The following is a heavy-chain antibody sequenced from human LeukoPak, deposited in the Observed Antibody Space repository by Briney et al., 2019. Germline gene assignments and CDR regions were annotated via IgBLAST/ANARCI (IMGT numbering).Heavy chain of an antibody. V-gene: IGHV3-53*01. CDR1: GFTVSSNY. D-gene: IGHD3-22*01. Sequence: PGGSLRLSCAASGFTVSSNYMSWVRQAPGKGLEWVSVIYSGGSTYYADSVKGRFTISRDNSKNTLYLQMNSLRAEDTAVYYCAKVGVYYYDSSGYYWDYWGQGTLVTVSS. CDR2: IYSGGST. CDR3: AKVGVYYYDSSGYYWDY. J-gene: IGHJ4*02.